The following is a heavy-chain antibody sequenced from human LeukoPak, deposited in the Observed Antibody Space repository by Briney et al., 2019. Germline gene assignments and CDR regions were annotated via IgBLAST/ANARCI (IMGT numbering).Heavy chain of an antibody. J-gene: IGHJ3*02. Sequence: SETLSLTCAVYGGSFSGYYWSWIRQPPGKGLEWIGEINHSGSTNYNPSLKSRVTISIDTSKNQLSLKLSSVTAADTAVYSCVRHVARAFDIWGQGTKVTVSS. CDR1: GGSFSGYY. CDR2: INHSGST. V-gene: IGHV4-34*01. CDR3: VRHVARAFDI.